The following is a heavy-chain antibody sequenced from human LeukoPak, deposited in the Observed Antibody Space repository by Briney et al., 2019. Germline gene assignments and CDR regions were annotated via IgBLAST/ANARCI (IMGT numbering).Heavy chain of an antibody. J-gene: IGHJ3*02. Sequence: SETLSLTCAVYGGSFSGYYWSWIRQPPGKGLEWIGEINHSGSTNYNPSLKSRVTISIDTSKNQLSLKLSSVTAADTAVYSCVRHVARAFDIWGQGTKVTVSS. CDR1: GGSFSGYY. CDR2: INHSGST. V-gene: IGHV4-34*01. CDR3: VRHVARAFDI.